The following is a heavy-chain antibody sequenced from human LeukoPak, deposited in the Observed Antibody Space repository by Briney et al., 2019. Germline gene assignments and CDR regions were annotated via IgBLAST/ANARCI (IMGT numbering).Heavy chain of an antibody. CDR1: GFTFSSYA. V-gene: IGHV3-30*04. CDR3: AREYSSSPDFDY. D-gene: IGHD6-6*01. CDR2: TSYDGSNK. J-gene: IGHJ4*02. Sequence: GGSLRLSCAASGFTFSSYAMHWVRQAPGKGLEWVAVTSYDGSNKYYADSVKGRFTISRDNSKNTLYLQMNSLRAEDTAVYYCAREYSSSPDFDYWGQGTLVTVSS.